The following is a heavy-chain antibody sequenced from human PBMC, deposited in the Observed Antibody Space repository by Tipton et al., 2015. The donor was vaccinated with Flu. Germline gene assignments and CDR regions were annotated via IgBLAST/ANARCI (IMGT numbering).Heavy chain of an antibody. CDR3: AKDSHTGAVPGVAVAGDLDH. D-gene: IGHD6-19*01. J-gene: IGHJ4*01. V-gene: IGHV3-30*02. CDR1: GFNFRNYG. Sequence: SLRLSCEVTGFNFRNYGMHWVRQAPGKGLEWVAFIRFDGSNKYYRDSVKGRFTISRDDSKNTLYLQMNSLRAEDMAVYYCAKDSHTGAVPGVAVAGDLDHWGHGTLVTVSS. CDR2: IRFDGSNK.